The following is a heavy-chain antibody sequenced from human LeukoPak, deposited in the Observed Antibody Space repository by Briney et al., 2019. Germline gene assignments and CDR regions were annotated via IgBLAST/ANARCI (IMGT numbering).Heavy chain of an antibody. J-gene: IGHJ4*02. CDR3: ARVGDYYDSSGYAEFDY. V-gene: IGHV4-4*07. D-gene: IGHD3-22*01. CDR1: SDSISGYY. Sequence: SETLSLTCAVSSDSISGYYWSWIRQPAGKGLEWIGRIYTSGSTNYNPSLKSRVTISVDKSKNQFSLKLSSVTAADTAVYYCARVGDYYDSSGYAEFDYWGQGTLVTVSS. CDR2: IYTSGST.